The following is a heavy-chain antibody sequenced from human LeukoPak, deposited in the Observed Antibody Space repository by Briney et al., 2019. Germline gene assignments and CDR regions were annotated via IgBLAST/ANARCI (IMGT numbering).Heavy chain of an antibody. CDR1: GFTFNSYA. D-gene: IGHD5-18*01. Sequence: GGSLRLSCAASGFTFNSYAMSWVRQAPGKGLEWVSYISSSSSTIYYADSVKGRFTISRDNAKNSLYLQMNSLRAEDTAVYYCARGYSYESIDYWGQGTLVTVSS. J-gene: IGHJ4*02. V-gene: IGHV3-48*04. CDR3: ARGYSYESIDY. CDR2: ISSSSSTI.